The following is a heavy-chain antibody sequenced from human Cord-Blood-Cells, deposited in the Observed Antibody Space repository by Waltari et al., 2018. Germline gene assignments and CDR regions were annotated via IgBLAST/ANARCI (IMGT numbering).Heavy chain of an antibody. Sequence: QLQLQESGSGLVKPSQTLSLTCAVSGGSISSGGYSWGWIRQPPGRGLEWIGYIYQSGSTYYNPSLKSRVTISVDRSKIQFSLKLSSVTAADTAVYYCARGYGYSSSYYIDYWGQGTLVTVSS. CDR3: ARGYGYSSSYYIDY. J-gene: IGHJ4*02. CDR2: IYQSGST. CDR1: GGSISSGGYS. V-gene: IGHV4-30-2*01. D-gene: IGHD6-13*01.